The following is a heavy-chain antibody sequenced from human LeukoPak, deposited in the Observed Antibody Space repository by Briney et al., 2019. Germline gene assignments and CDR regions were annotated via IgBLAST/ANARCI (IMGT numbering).Heavy chain of an antibody. CDR2: QDGSEK. V-gene: IGHV3-7*01. Sequence: QDGSEKYYVDSVKGRFTISRDNAKNSLYLQMNSLRAEDTAVYYCARGWASSGSYRSFDYWGQGTLVTVSS. CDR3: ARGWASSGSYRSFDY. D-gene: IGHD3-10*01. J-gene: IGHJ4*02.